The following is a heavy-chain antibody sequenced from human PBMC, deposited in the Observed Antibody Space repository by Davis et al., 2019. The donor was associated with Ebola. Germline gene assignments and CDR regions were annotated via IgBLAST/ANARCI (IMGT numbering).Heavy chain of an antibody. CDR1: GFTFSSYW. Sequence: GESLKISCAASGFTFSSYWMHWVRQAPGKGLVWVSRINSDGSSTSYADSVKGRFTISRDNAKNTLYLQMNSLRAEDTAVYYCARAGITMIVGWFDPWGQGTLVTVSS. V-gene: IGHV3-74*01. D-gene: IGHD3-22*01. CDR3: ARAGITMIVGWFDP. J-gene: IGHJ5*02. CDR2: INSDGSST.